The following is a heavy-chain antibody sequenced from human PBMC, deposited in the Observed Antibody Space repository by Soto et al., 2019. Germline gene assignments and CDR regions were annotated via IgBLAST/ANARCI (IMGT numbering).Heavy chain of an antibody. Sequence: PSETLSLTCTVSGGSIRSYYWSWIRQPPGKGLEWIGYIYYSGNTNYNPSLRSRVTISEDTSKNQLSLKLSSVTAADTAVYYCARLMTTVTSFDPWGQGTLVTVSS. CDR3: ARLMTTVTSFDP. J-gene: IGHJ5*02. CDR1: GGSIRSYY. CDR2: IYYSGNT. D-gene: IGHD4-17*01. V-gene: IGHV4-59*01.